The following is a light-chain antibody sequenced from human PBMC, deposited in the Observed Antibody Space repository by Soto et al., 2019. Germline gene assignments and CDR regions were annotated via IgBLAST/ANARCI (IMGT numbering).Light chain of an antibody. CDR2: AAS. CDR3: QHSYNPTQT. Sequence: DIQMTQSPSSLSASVGDRVTITCRASQSISSYLNWYQQKPGKAPKVLIYAASNLQSGVPSRFSGSGSGTDFTLTINSLQPEDFATYYWQHSYNPTQTFGQGTKLEIK. J-gene: IGKJ2*01. CDR1: QSISSY. V-gene: IGKV1-39*01.